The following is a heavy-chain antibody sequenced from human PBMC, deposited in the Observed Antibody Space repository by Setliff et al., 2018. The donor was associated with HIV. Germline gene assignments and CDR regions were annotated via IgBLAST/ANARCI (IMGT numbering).Heavy chain of an antibody. CDR3: LLPCTSGWHNWADP. D-gene: IGHD2-8*01. CDR2: IRSKADKYAT. Sequence: PGESLKISCAASGFTFSGAEIHWVRQASGKGLEWVGRIRSKADKYATDYGASAKGRFIISRDDSKKTAYPQMSSLRAEDTAMYYCLLPCTSGWHNWADPWGQGTLVTVSS. CDR1: GFTFSGAE. V-gene: IGHV3-73*01. J-gene: IGHJ5*02.